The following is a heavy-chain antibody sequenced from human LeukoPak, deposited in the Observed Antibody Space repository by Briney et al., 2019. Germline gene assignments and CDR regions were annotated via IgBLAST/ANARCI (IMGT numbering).Heavy chain of an antibody. CDR1: GGSMSSSSYY. V-gene: IGHV4-39*01. D-gene: IGHD6-19*01. CDR2: IYYGGST. CDR3: ARLRGINTGGWFYRFDL. Sequence: SETLSLTCTVSGGSMSSSSYYWSWIRLPPGMGLEWIGTIYYGGSTYYSPSLTSRVTISVDTSKNQFSLKLSSVTAADTAVYYCARLRGINTGGWFYRFDLWRQGTLLPVFS. J-gene: IGHJ5*02.